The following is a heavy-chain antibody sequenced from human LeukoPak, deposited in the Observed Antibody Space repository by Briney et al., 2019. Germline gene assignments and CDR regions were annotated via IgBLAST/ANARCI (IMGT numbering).Heavy chain of an antibody. V-gene: IGHV4-34*01. Sequence: PSETLSLTCAVYGGSFGGYYWSWIRQPPGKGLEWIGEINHSGSTNYNPSLKSRVTISVDTSKNQFSLKLSSVTAADTAVYYCARRLYYYYYMDVWGKGTTVTISS. J-gene: IGHJ6*03. CDR3: ARRLYYYYYMDV. CDR1: GGSFGGYY. CDR2: INHSGST.